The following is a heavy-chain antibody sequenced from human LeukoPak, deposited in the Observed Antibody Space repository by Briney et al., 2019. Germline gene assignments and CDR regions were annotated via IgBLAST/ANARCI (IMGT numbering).Heavy chain of an antibody. D-gene: IGHD3-16*01. CDR3: TRVSYADGGYFDY. J-gene: IGHJ4*02. CDR1: GFTLSSYS. V-gene: IGHV3-21*01. CDR2: ISSSSTHI. Sequence: GGSLRLSCAASGFTLSSYSMNWVRQAPGKGLEWVSYISSSSTHIYYADSVKGRFTISRDNAKNSLFLQMNSLTAEDTAVYYCTRVSYADGGYFDYWGQGTLVTVSS.